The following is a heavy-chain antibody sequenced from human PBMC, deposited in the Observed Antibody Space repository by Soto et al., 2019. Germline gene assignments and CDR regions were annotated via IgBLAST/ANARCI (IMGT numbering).Heavy chain of an antibody. CDR1: GFTFSSYA. Sequence: GGSLRRSCAASGFTFSSYAMSWVRQARGTRLDWVSAISGSGGSTYYAVSVKVRCTISRDNSKNTLYLQMNSLRAEDTAVYYCAKDLVAGLLPYYYYYYGMDVWGQGTTVTVSS. J-gene: IGHJ6*02. V-gene: IGHV3-23*01. CDR2: ISGSGGST. CDR3: AKDLVAGLLPYYYYYYGMDV. D-gene: IGHD3-22*01.